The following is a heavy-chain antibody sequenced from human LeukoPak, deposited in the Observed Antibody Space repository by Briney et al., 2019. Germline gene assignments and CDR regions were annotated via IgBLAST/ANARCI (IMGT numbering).Heavy chain of an antibody. D-gene: IGHD3-10*01. CDR3: ASQPLGPRGRAAFDI. J-gene: IGHJ3*02. CDR1: GYTFTSNY. CDR2: ISPSGGST. Sequence: GASVKVSCKAFGYTFTSNYMHWVRQAPGQGPEWMGVISPSGGSTTYAQKFQGRVTLTRDMSTSTVYMELSSLRSEDTAVYYCASQPLGPRGRAAFDIWGQGAMVTVSS. V-gene: IGHV1-46*01.